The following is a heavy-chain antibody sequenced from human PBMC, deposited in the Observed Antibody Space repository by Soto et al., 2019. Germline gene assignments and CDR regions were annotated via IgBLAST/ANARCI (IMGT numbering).Heavy chain of an antibody. J-gene: IGHJ4*02. V-gene: IGHV1-69*13. CDR1: GGTFSNSA. CDR2: IIPIFTTT. Sequence: SVKVSCKASGGTFSNSAIAWVRQAPGQGLEWLGMIIPIFTTTNYAQKYKDRLTISADGSTSTAYMELSGLKSEDTAVYFCARPSGLLGQYSALVDYWGQGTLVTV. D-gene: IGHD6-6*01. CDR3: ARPSGLLGQYSALVDY.